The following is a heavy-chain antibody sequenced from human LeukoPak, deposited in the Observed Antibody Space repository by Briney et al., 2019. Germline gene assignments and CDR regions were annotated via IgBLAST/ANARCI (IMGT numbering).Heavy chain of an antibody. V-gene: IGHV3-11*06. J-gene: IGHJ4*02. CDR1: GLTLRAYY. Sequence: PGGSLRLSCAASGLTLRAYYMSWIRKAPGKGLGGVSYISSSDTYTNYAGSVKGRFTISRDNAKNSLYLQINSLRAEDTAVYYCARGPYSSGSSADYWGQGTLVTVSS. CDR2: ISSSDTYT. D-gene: IGHD6-19*01. CDR3: ARGPYSSGSSADY.